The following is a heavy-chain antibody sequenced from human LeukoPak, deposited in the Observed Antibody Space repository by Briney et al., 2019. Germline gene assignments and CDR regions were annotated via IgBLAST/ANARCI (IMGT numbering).Heavy chain of an antibody. CDR2: ISYNSDTI. D-gene: IGHD2-21*02. Sequence: GVSLRLSCAASGFTFDDYAMHWVRQAPGKGLEWVSGISYNSDTIAYADSVKGRFTISRDNAKNSLYLQMNSLRAEDTALYYCAKDYCGGDCYSGWYFDLWGRGTLVTVSS. CDR1: GFTFDDYA. J-gene: IGHJ2*01. V-gene: IGHV3-9*01. CDR3: AKDYCGGDCYSGWYFDL.